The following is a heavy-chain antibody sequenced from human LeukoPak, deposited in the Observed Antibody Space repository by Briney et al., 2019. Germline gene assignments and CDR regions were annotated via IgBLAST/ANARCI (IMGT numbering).Heavy chain of an antibody. D-gene: IGHD2-2*01. CDR1: GFTFSSYS. V-gene: IGHV3-48*02. CDR3: ARDRPQDIVVVPAAKGYYGMDV. J-gene: IGHJ6*02. CDR2: ISSSSSTI. Sequence: TGGSLRLSCAASGFTFSSYSMNWVRQAPGKGLEWVSYISSSSSTIYYADSVKGRFTISRDNAKNSLYLQMNSLRDEDTAVYYCARDRPQDIVVVPAAKGYYGMDVWGQGTTVTVSS.